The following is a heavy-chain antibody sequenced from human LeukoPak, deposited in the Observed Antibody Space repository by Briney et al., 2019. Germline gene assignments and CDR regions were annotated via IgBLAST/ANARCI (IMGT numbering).Heavy chain of an antibody. D-gene: IGHD3-9*01. CDR3: ARGENYDILTGYREAEYFQH. CDR2: INPSDGST. J-gene: IGHJ1*01. V-gene: IGHV1-46*01. CDR1: GYTFTSYY. Sequence: GASVKVSCKASGYTFTSYYLNWVGQAPGQGLEWMGIINPSDGSTSNAQKFQGRVTMTRDTSTSTVYMELSSLRFEDTAVFYCARGENYDILTGYREAEYFQHWGQGTLVTVSS.